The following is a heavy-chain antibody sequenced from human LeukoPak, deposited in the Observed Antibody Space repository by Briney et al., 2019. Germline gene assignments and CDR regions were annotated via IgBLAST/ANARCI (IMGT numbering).Heavy chain of an antibody. CDR2: ISTSSLYI. Sequence: GGSLRLSCAASGFTFSSYTVNWVRQAPGKGLEWVSSISTSSLYIYYADSLKGRFTVSRDNARNSLYLQMNSLRAEDTAVYYCAELGITMIGGVWGKGTTVTISS. CDR1: GFTFSSYT. V-gene: IGHV3-21*01. J-gene: IGHJ6*04. CDR3: AELGITMIGGV. D-gene: IGHD3-10*02.